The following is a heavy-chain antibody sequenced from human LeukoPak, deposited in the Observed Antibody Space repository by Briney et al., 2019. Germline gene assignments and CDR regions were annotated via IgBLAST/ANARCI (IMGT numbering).Heavy chain of an antibody. CDR3: ASGPAYYDSRGYYYFDY. J-gene: IGHJ4*02. D-gene: IGHD3-22*01. CDR1: GGSIISSDHY. V-gene: IGHV4-31*03. Sequence: PSETLSLTCTVSGGSIISSDHYWIWVRQHPGKGLEWIGYIYNSGSPYYNPSLKSRVAISVDTSKNQFSLNLDSVTAADTAVYFCASGPAYYDSRGYYYFDYWGQGTLVTVSS. CDR2: IYNSGSP.